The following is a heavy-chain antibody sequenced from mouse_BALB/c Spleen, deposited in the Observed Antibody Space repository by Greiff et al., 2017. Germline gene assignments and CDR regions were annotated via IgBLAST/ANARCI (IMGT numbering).Heavy chain of an antibody. D-gene: IGHD1-1*01. J-gene: IGHJ3*01. CDR1: GYTFTSYW. V-gene: IGHV1S81*02. CDR3: ASWNYEAD. CDR2: INPSNGRT. Sequence: QVQLQQPGAELVKPGASVKLSCKASGYTFTSYWMHWVKQRPGQGLEWIGEINPSNGRTNYNEKFKSKATLTVDKSSSTAYMQLSSLTSEDSAVYYCASWNYEADWGQGTLVTVSA.